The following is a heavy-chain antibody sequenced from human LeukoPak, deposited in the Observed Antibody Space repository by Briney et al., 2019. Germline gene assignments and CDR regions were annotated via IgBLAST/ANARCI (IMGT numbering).Heavy chain of an antibody. J-gene: IGHJ4*02. Sequence: SETLSLTCTVSGVSVSSYYWGWVRLPATKGLEWIGRIYTSGNTHYNPSLKSRVTMSMDTSKNQFSLRLSSVTAADTAVYYCAGEFSSGYYFFDYWGPGTAVTVSS. CDR1: GVSVSSYY. CDR2: IYTSGNT. CDR3: AGEFSSGYYFFDY. D-gene: IGHD3-22*01. V-gene: IGHV4-4*07.